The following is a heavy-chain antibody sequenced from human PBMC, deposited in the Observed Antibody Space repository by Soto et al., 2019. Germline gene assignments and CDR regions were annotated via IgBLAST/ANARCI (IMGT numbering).Heavy chain of an antibody. J-gene: IGHJ4*02. CDR1: GGSLISYY. CDR2: IYYSGST. Sequence: SETLSLTCTVSGGSLISYYWSWIRQPPGKGLEWIGYIYYSGSTNYNPSLKSRVTISVGTSKNQFSLKLSSVTAADTAVYYCARGRDGYNFPFDYWGQGTLVTVSS. CDR3: ARGRDGYNFPFDY. D-gene: IGHD5-12*01. V-gene: IGHV4-59*01.